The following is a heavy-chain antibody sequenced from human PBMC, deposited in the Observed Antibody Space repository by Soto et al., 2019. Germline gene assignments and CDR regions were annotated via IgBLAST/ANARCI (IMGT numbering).Heavy chain of an antibody. CDR2: IYYSGST. V-gene: IGHV4-59*01. D-gene: IGHD3-22*01. J-gene: IGHJ4*02. CDR3: AREQSENYDSSGFSLGY. CDR1: GGSISSYY. Sequence: SLTCTVSGGSISSYYWSWIRQPPGKGLEWIGYIYYSGSTNYNPSLKSRVIISVDTSKNQFSLKLSSVTAADTAVYYCAREQSENYDSSGFSLGYWGQGTLVTVSS.